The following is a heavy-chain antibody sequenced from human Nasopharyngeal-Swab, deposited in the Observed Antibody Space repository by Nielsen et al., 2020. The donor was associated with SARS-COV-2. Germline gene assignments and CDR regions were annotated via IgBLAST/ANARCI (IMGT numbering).Heavy chain of an antibody. V-gene: IGHV3-21*04. J-gene: IGHJ4*02. D-gene: IGHD3-9*01. CDR3: AKSVYDILTASDY. Sequence: WIRQPPGKGPEWVSSISSSSSYIYYADSVKGRFTISRDNSKNTLYLQMNSLRAEDTAVYYCAKSVYDILTASDYWGQGTLVTVSS. CDR2: ISSSSSYI.